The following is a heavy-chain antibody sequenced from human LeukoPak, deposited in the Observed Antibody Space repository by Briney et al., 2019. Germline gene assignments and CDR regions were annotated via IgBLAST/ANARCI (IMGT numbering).Heavy chain of an antibody. CDR3: ARTQRITMVRGVIIRYFDY. CDR2: IYYSGST. CDR1: DGSISSSSYY. Sequence: SETLSLTCTVSDGSISSSSYYWGWIRQPPGRGLEWIGSIYYSGSTYYNPSLKSRVTISVDTSKNQFSLKLSSVTAADTAVYYCARTQRITMVRGVIIRYFDYWGQGTLVTVSS. D-gene: IGHD3-10*01. J-gene: IGHJ4*02. V-gene: IGHV4-39*01.